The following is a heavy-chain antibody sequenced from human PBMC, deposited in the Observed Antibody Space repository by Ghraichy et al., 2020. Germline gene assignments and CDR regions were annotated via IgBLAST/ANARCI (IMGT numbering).Heavy chain of an antibody. V-gene: IGHV1-2*02. CDR3: ARDRPPYGDYEAKYYYYGMDV. Sequence: ASVKVSCKASGYTFTGYYMHWVRQAPGQGLEWMGWINPNSGGTNYAQKFQGRVTMTRDTSISTAYMELSRLRSDDTAVYYCARDRPPYGDYEAKYYYYGMDVWGQGTTVTVSS. CDR1: GYTFTGYY. J-gene: IGHJ6*02. CDR2: INPNSGGT. D-gene: IGHD4-17*01.